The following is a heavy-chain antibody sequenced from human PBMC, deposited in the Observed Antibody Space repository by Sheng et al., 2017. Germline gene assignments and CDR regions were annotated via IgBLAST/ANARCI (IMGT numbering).Heavy chain of an antibody. J-gene: IGHJ6*02. V-gene: IGHV1-69*13. Sequence: QVQLEQSGAAVKKPGSSVRVSCKASGGTFSDYAISWVRQAPGHGLEWMGGVIPIFRTAKYAQNFQGRVTITADASTSTAYLDLSSLKSEDTAVYYCARDSPIAAAGTQYYGMDVWGQGTTVTVSS. D-gene: IGHD6-13*01. CDR2: VIPIFRTA. CDR1: GGTFSDYA. CDR3: ARDSPIAAAGTQYYGMDV.